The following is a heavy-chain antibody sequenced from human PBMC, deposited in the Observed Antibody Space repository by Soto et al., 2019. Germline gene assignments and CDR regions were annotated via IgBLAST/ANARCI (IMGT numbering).Heavy chain of an antibody. J-gene: IGHJ5*01. CDR2: ISYDENNR. CDR3: ARAMVFAMASPARWIDS. CDR1: GFTFRSYA. Sequence: GGSLRLSCAASGFTFRSYAMHWVRQAPGKGLEWVAVISYDENNRYYTDSVKGRFTISRDNSKNTLYLQVNSLRAEDTAVYYCARAMVFAMASPARWIDSWCTATLLTLSS. D-gene: IGHD2-8*01. V-gene: IGHV3-30-3*01.